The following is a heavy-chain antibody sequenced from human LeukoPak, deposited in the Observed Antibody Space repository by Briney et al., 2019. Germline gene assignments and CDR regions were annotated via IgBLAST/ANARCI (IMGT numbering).Heavy chain of an antibody. D-gene: IGHD2-8*01. CDR2: INHSGST. J-gene: IGHJ4*02. CDR1: GGSFSGYY. Sequence: SEALSLTCAVYGGSFSGYYWSWIRQPPGKGLEWIGEINHSGSTNYNPSLKSRVTISVDTSKNQFSLKLSSVTAADTAVYYCARNVLGYCTNGVCPRFDYWGQGTLVTVSS. CDR3: ARNVLGYCTNGVCPRFDY. V-gene: IGHV4-34*01.